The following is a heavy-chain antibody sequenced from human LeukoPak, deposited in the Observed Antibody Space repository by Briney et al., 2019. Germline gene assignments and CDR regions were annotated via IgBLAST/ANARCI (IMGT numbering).Heavy chain of an antibody. CDR2: IDTSGNT. Sequence: PSETLSLTCTVSGGSISSYYWSWIRQPAGKGLEWIGRIDTSGNTNYKPSLKSRVTMSVDTSKKQFSLKLSSVTAADTAAYYCARVSSSWYQDWYFDLWGRGTLVTVSS. V-gene: IGHV4-4*07. D-gene: IGHD6-13*01. CDR1: GGSISSYY. CDR3: ARVSSSWYQDWYFDL. J-gene: IGHJ2*01.